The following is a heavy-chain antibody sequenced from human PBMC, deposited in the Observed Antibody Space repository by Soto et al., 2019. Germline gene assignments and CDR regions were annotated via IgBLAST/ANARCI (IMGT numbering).Heavy chain of an antibody. V-gene: IGHV1-24*01. D-gene: IGHD1-26*01. CDR1: GYILTELS. Sequence: ASVKVSCKVSGYILTELSMHWVRQAPGKGLEWMGGFDPEDGETIYAQKFQGRVTMTEDTSTDTAYMELSSLRSEDTAVYYCATDRKSGFQWEYGYWGQGTLVTVSS. J-gene: IGHJ4*02. CDR3: ATDRKSGFQWEYGY. CDR2: FDPEDGET.